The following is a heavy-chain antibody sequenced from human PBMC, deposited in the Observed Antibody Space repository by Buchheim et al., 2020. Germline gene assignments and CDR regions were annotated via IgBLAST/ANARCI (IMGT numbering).Heavy chain of an antibody. V-gene: IGHV4-30-4*01. CDR3: ARARNTVTHLTLVFDP. Sequence: QVQLQESGPGLVKPSQTLSLTCTVSGGSISSGDYYWSWIRQPPGKGLEWIGYIYYSGSTYYNPSLKRRVTISVDTSNNHSSLKLSSVTAADTAVYYCARARNTVTHLTLVFDPWGQGTL. J-gene: IGHJ5*02. CDR2: IYYSGST. CDR1: GGSISSGDYY. D-gene: IGHD4-17*01.